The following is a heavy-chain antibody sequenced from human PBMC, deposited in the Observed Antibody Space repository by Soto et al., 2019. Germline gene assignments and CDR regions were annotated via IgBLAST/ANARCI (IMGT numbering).Heavy chain of an antibody. D-gene: IGHD1-20*01. CDR1: GFTFSTYW. J-gene: IGHJ6*02. CDR3: ARDLSLAYTYGMDV. Sequence: PGGSLRLSCTASGFTFSTYWMHWVRQVPGKGLVWVSHIENDGISTTYADSVKGRFTISRDNAKNTLYLQMNSLRAEDTAVYYCARDLSLAYTYGMDVWGQGTTVTVSS. V-gene: IGHV3-74*01. CDR2: IENDGIST.